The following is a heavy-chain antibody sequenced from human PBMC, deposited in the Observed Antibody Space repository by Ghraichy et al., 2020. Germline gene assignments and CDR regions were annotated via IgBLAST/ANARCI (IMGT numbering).Heavy chain of an antibody. Sequence: GGSLRLSCAASGFTFSSFSMNWIRQAPGKGLEWVASISSNSKYSYYTDSVQGRFTISRDTTTNSLFLQMDSLRAEDTAIYYCVKDVWDQMLFDAFVAWGKGTLVSVSS. V-gene: IGHV3-21*06. D-gene: IGHD2-2*01. CDR1: GFTFSSFS. CDR2: ISSNSKYS. J-gene: IGHJ3*01. CDR3: VKDVWDQMLFDAFVA.